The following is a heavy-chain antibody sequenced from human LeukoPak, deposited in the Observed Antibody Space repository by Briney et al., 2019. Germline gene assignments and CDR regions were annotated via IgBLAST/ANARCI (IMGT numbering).Heavy chain of an antibody. CDR2: IWYDGSNK. J-gene: IGHJ4*02. Sequence: GGSLRLSCAVSGFTFSSYAMHWVRQAPGKGLEWVAVIWYDGSNKYYADSVKGRFTISRDNSKNTLYLQMNSLRAEDTAVYYCARDSYGSRSYHFDYWGQGTLVTVSS. V-gene: IGHV3-33*08. CDR3: ARDSYGSRSYHFDY. CDR1: GFTFSSYA. D-gene: IGHD3-10*01.